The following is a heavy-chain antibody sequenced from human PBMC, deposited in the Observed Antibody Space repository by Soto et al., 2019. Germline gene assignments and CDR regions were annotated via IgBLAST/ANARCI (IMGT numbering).Heavy chain of an antibody. CDR2: INPNSGAT. Sequence: ASVKVSCKASGYPFTGYYMHWVRQAPGQGLEWMGWINPNSGATNYAQKFQGWVTMTSDASISTGYIEVSRLKSDDTAVYYCARGAGPRSPFDYWGQGTLVTVSS. CDR1: GYPFTGYY. CDR3: ARGAGPRSPFDY. J-gene: IGHJ4*02. V-gene: IGHV1-2*04.